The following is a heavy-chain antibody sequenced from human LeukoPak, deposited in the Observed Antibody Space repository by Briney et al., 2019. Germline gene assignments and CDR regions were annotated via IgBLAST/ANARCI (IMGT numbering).Heavy chain of an antibody. CDR3: ARGIPVVVGTTLIFWFDP. J-gene: IGHJ5*02. Sequence: SETLSLTCSVSGGSISSYYWSWIRQPPGKGLEWIGYSYYTGRTSYNPSLKSPVTISVDTPKNQFSLKLSSVTAADTAVYYCARGIPVVVGTTLIFWFDPWGQGTLVTVSS. V-gene: IGHV4-59*12. D-gene: IGHD1-7*01. CDR1: GGSISSYY. CDR2: SYYTGRT.